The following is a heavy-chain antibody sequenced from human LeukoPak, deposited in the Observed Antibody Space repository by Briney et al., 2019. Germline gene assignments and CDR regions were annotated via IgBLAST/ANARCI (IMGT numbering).Heavy chain of an antibody. CDR3: ARDSSSSAFDY. CDR2: INHSGSI. J-gene: IGHJ4*02. CDR1: GGSFSGYY. D-gene: IGHD6-6*01. Sequence: SGTLSLTCAVYGGSFSGYYCSWIRQPPGKGLEWIGEINHSGSINYAPSLESRVTISVDMSKNQISLKLNSVTAADTAVYYCARDSSSSAFDYWGQGTLVTVSS. V-gene: IGHV4-34*01.